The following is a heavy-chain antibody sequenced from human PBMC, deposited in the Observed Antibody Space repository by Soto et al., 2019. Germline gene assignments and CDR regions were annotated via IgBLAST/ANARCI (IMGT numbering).Heavy chain of an antibody. CDR1: GFTFSSYE. J-gene: IGHJ3*02. CDR2: ISSSGSTI. CDR3: ARIGTPGDDAFDI. Sequence: GGSLRLSCAASGFTFSSYEMNWVRQAPGKGLEWVSYISSSGSTIYYADSVKGRFTISRDNAKNSLYLQTNSLRAEDTAVYYCARIGTPGDDAFDIWGQGTMVTVSS. D-gene: IGHD1-1*01. V-gene: IGHV3-48*03.